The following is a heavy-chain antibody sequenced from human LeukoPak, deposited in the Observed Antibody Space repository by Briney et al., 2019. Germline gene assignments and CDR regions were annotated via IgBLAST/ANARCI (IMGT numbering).Heavy chain of an antibody. D-gene: IGHD3-22*01. V-gene: IGHV1-8*02. CDR2: MNPNSGNT. J-gene: IGHJ2*01. Sequence: GASVKVSCKASGYTFTSYDINWVRQATGQGLEWMGWMNPNSGNTGYAQKLQGRVTMTTDTSTSTAYMELRSLRSDDTAVYYCARGGYYDSSGYYYPPYWYFDLWGRGTLVTVSS. CDR3: ARGGYYDSSGYYYPPYWYFDL. CDR1: GYTFTSYD.